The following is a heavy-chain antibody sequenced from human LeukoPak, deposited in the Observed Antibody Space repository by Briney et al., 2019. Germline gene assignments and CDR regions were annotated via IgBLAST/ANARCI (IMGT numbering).Heavy chain of an antibody. D-gene: IGHD3-22*01. V-gene: IGHV3-15*07. CDR2: IRSNSDGGTI. J-gene: IGHJ5*02. Sequence: TGGSLRLSCATSGFTFSNAWMNWVRQAPGKGLEWVGRIRSNSDGGTIDYAAPVKGRFTLSRDDSKTTLYLQMNSLQTEDTAVYYCATDFYDSTWGQGTLVTVSS. CDR1: GFTFSNAW. CDR3: ATDFYDST.